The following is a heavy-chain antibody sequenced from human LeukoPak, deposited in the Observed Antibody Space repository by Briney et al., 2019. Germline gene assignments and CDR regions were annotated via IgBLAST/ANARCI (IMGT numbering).Heavy chain of an antibody. V-gene: IGHV4-4*07. J-gene: IGHJ4*02. CDR3: ARECSGSYSLTVDY. CDR2: IFTSGST. D-gene: IGHD1-26*01. Sequence: SETLSLTCTVSGGSISSYYWSWIRQPAGKGLEWIGRIFTSGSTNYNPSLKSRVTMSVDTSKNQFSLKLSSVTAADTAVYYCARECSGSYSLTVDYWGQGTLVTVSS. CDR1: GGSISSYY.